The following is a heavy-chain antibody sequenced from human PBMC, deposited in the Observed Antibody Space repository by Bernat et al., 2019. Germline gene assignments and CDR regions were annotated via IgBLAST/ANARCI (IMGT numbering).Heavy chain of an antibody. CDR1: GDSVPTNSAA. D-gene: IGHD7-27*01. Sequence: QVQLQQSGPGLVKPSQTLPLTCAISGDSVPTNSAAWNWIRQSPSSRLEWLGRTYYRSKWYNDYAVSVKSRITTNPDTSKNQFSLQLNSVTPGDTAVYYCARDRTGDLLGWGQGTLVTVSS. J-gene: IGHJ4*02. V-gene: IGHV6-1*01. CDR3: ARDRTGDLLG. CDR2: TYYRSKWYN.